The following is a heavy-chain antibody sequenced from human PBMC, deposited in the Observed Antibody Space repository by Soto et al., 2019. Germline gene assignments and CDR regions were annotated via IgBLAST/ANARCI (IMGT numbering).Heavy chain of an antibody. CDR2: VTGSGSST. Sequence: GGSLRLSCAASGFTFSSFAMNWVRQAPGKGLEWVSAVTGSGSSTYYADSVKGRFTISRDNSKNTLYLQMNSLRAEDTAVYYCAKSGYCGGGSCFNWFDPWGQGTLVTVSS. V-gene: IGHV3-23*01. D-gene: IGHD2-15*01. CDR3: AKSGYCGGGSCFNWFDP. J-gene: IGHJ5*02. CDR1: GFTFSSFA.